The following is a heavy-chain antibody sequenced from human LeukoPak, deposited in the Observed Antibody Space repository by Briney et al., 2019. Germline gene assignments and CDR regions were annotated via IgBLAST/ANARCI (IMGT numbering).Heavy chain of an antibody. D-gene: IGHD3-22*01. Sequence: GGSLRLSCAASGFTFSSYAMSWVRQPPGKGLEWVSAISGSGGSTYYADSVKGRFTISRDKSKNTLYLQMSGLRAEDTAVYYCVKDYYDSSGYYTGYFDYWGQGTLVTVSS. CDR2: ISGSGGST. CDR1: GFTFSSYA. CDR3: VKDYYDSSGYYTGYFDY. V-gene: IGHV3-23*01. J-gene: IGHJ4*02.